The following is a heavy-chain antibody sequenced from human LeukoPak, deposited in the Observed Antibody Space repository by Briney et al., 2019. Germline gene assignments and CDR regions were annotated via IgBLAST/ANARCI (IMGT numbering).Heavy chain of an antibody. V-gene: IGHV3-53*01. CDR1: GFTVSSNY. CDR2: IYSGGST. CDR3: ARVRYYDFWSGYFESVRGERPFDS. D-gene: IGHD3-3*01. Sequence: GGSLRLSCAASGFTVSSNYMSWVRQAPGKGLEWVSVIYSGGSTYYADSVRGRFTISRDNSKNTPYLQMNSLRAEDTAVYYCARVRYYDFWSGYFESVRGERPFDSWGQGTLVTVSS. J-gene: IGHJ5*01.